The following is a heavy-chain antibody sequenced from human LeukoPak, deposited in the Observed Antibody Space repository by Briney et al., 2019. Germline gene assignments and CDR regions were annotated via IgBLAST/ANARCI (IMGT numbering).Heavy chain of an antibody. CDR1: GGSISSYY. Sequence: PSETLSLTCTVSGGSISSYYWSWIRQPPGKGLEWIGYIYYSGSTNHNPSLKSRVTISVDTSKNQFSLKLSSVTAADTAVYYCARGYDFWSGYYHFDYWGQGTLVTVSS. CDR3: ARGYDFWSGYYHFDY. J-gene: IGHJ4*02. CDR2: IYYSGST. D-gene: IGHD3-3*01. V-gene: IGHV4-59*01.